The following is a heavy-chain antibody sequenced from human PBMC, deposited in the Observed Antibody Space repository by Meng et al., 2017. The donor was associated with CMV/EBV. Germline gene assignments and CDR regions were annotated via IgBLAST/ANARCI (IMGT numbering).Heavy chain of an antibody. CDR1: GFIFSTYA. D-gene: IGHD4-23*01. J-gene: IGHJ4*02. Sequence: GESLKISCTVSGFIFSTYAMHWVRQAPGKGLEWVALVSYDGSNKYYADSVKGRFTISRDNSKNTLYLQMNSPRPEDTAVYYCARGGTRWIKVYYFDHWGQGTLVTVSS. CDR3: ARGGTRWIKVYYFDH. CDR2: VSYDGSNK. V-gene: IGHV3-30-3*01.